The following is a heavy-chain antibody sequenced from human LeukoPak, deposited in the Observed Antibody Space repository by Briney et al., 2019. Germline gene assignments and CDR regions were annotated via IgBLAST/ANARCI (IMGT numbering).Heavy chain of an antibody. J-gene: IGHJ5*02. CDR1: GXXXTXXY. CDR3: EXXXXXXGSCYTS. Sequence: GXXXTXXYIXWVRQAPGQGLEXXGWINPNSGDTNYAQKFQGGVTITRDMXXSKAYMEMRRVRYDDTGIYYCEXXXXXXGSCYTSWGQGTLVTVSS. CDR2: INPNSGDT. V-gene: IGHV1-2*02. D-gene: IGHD2-15*01.